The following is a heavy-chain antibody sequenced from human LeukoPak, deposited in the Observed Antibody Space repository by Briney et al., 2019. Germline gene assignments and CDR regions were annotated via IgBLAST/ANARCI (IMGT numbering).Heavy chain of an antibody. D-gene: IGHD1-20*01. CDR2: ISSSGGST. CDR3: AKALPPLNWNDPNIDY. J-gene: IGHJ4*02. Sequence: GGFLRLSCAASGFTFSSYAMSWVRQAPGKGLEWVSAISSSGGSTYYADSVKGRFTISRDNSKNTLYLQMNSLRAEDTAVYYCAKALPPLNWNDPNIDYWGQGTLVTVSS. V-gene: IGHV3-23*01. CDR1: GFTFSSYA.